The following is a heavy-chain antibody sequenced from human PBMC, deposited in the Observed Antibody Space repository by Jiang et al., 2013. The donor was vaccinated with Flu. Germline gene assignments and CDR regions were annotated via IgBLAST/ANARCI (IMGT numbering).Heavy chain of an antibody. CDR3: ARRRRGRDDDSSGYYYGGGFDP. D-gene: IGHD3-22*01. V-gene: IGHV4-39*07. CDR2: IYYSGRT. J-gene: IGHJ5*02. CDR1: GGSISSSSYY. Sequence: PGLVKPSETLSLTCTVSGGSISSSSYYWGWIRQPPGKGLEWIGSIYYSGRTNYNPSLKSRVTISVDTSKNQFSLNLSSVTAADTAVYYCARRRRGRDDDSSGYYYGGGFDPWGQGTLVTVSS.